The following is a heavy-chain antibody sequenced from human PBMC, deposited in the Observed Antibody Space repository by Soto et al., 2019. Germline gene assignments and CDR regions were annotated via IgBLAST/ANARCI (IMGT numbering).Heavy chain of an antibody. CDR1: GDSVSSNSAA. V-gene: IGHV6-1*01. CDR3: ARYKGYCSGGSCYYYYYMDV. Sequence: PSQTLSLTCAISGDSVSSNSAAWNWIRQPPSRGLEWLGRTYYRSKWYNDYAVSVKSRITISPDTSKNQLYLQLNSVTPEDTAVYYCARYKGYCSGGSCYYYYYMDVWGKGTTVTVSS. CDR2: TYYRSKWYN. J-gene: IGHJ6*03. D-gene: IGHD2-15*01.